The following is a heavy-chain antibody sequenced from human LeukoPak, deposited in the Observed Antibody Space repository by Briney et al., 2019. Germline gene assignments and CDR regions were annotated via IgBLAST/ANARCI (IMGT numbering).Heavy chain of an antibody. CDR2: IYSGGST. CDR1: GFTLSSYY. D-gene: IGHD6-19*01. J-gene: IGHJ4*02. CDR3: ARDRPGYSSGWYNPPFDY. Sequence: GGSLRLSCAASGFTLSSYYMSWVRQAPGKGLEWVSVIYSGGSTYYADSVKGRFTISRDNSKNTLYLQMNSLRAEDTAVSYCARDRPGYSSGWYNPPFDYWGQGTLVTVSS. V-gene: IGHV3-66*01.